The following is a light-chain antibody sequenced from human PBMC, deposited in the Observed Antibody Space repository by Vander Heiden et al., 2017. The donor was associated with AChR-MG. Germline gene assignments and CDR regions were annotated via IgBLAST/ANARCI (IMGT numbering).Light chain of an antibody. Sequence: QSALTQPPPASGSPGQSVTLSCTGTSSDVGGYNYVSWYQQHPGKAPKLMIYEVSKRPAGVPDRFSGSKSGNTASLTVSGLQAEDEADYYCSSYAGSNNLVFGGGTKLTVL. J-gene: IGLJ3*02. V-gene: IGLV2-8*01. CDR2: EVS. CDR3: SSYAGSNNLV. CDR1: SSDVGGYNY.